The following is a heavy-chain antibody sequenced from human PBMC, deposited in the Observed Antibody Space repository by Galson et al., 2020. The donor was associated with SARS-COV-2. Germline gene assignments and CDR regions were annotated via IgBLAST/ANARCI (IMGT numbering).Heavy chain of an antibody. D-gene: IGHD3-9*01. J-gene: IGHJ4*02. CDR1: GFTFTSAW. CDR3: VTIDWDIGGPFDH. CDR2: VQRKTDGKTT. V-gene: IGHV3-15*01. Sequence: PGGSLRLSCVGSGFTFTSAWMTWVRQAPGKGLEWVGHVQRKTDGKTTDYAAPVKGRFTVSRDDSKHTLYLQMNSLKTEDTAVYYCVTIDWDIGGPFDHWGQGTLVTVSS.